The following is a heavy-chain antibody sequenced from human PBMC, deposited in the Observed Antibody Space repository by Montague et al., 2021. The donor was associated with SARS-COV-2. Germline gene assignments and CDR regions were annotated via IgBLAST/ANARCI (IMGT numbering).Heavy chain of an antibody. D-gene: IGHD6-13*01. CDR2: IYYSGRT. CDR3: TRHKRRRIAAAGRDFDY. CDR1: GGSISSSSYY. Sequence: SETLSLPCTVSGGSISSSSYYWGWIRQPPGKGLEWIGSIYYSGRTXYNPSLKSRVTIYVDTSKNQFSLKLSSVTAADTAVYYSTRHKRRRIAAAGRDFDYWGQGTLVTVSS. J-gene: IGHJ4*02. V-gene: IGHV4-39*01.